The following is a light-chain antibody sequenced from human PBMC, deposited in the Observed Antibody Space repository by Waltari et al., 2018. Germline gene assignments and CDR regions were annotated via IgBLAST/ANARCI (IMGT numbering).Light chain of an antibody. CDR2: DTS. CDR1: QGVSSY. Sequence: EIVLTQSPATLSLSPGERATLPCRASQGVSSYFAWYQQKPGQAPRLLIYDTSNRATGLPARFSGSGPGPDFTLTISSLEPEDFAVYYCQQRSTWPWTFGQGTKVEIK. J-gene: IGKJ1*01. V-gene: IGKV3D-11*01. CDR3: QQRSTWPWT.